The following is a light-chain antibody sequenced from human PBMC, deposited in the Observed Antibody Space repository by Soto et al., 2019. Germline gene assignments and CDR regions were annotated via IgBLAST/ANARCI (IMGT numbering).Light chain of an antibody. CDR2: RNN. J-gene: IGLJ2*01. V-gene: IGLV1-47*01. CDR3: AVWDDSLSGVV. CDR1: SSNIGSNY. Sequence: QSVLTQPPSASGTPGQRVTISCSGSSSNIGSNYVYWYQQLPGTAPKLLIYRNNQRPSGVPDRFSGSKSGTSASLAIGGLRSEDEADYYCAVWDDSLSGVVFGGGTELTVL.